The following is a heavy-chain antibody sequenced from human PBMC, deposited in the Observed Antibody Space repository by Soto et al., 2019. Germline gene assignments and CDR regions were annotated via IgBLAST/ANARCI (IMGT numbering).Heavy chain of an antibody. CDR3: AREYSGTYFDY. D-gene: IGHD1-26*01. V-gene: IGHV3-7*01. J-gene: IGHJ4*02. CDR1: GFTFSRNW. Sequence: PGGSLRLSCAASGFTFSRNWMSWVRQAPGKGLEWVANVKQDGSEKYYMDSVKGRFTISRDNAKNSLYLHMNSLRAEDTAVYYCAREYSGTYFDYWGQGTLVTVSS. CDR2: VKQDGSEK.